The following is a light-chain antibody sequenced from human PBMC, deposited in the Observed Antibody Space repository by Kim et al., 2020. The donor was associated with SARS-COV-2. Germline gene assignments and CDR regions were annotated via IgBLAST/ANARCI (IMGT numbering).Light chain of an antibody. CDR1: ESVSGNY. V-gene: IGKV3-20*01. CDR2: GAA. J-gene: IGKJ4*01. Sequence: PGEGATLSCRGSESVSGNYLAGYQQKPGQAPRLLIYGAARRATGIPDRFSGSWAEADFTLTISRLEPADFAVYYCQQYGSSRALTFGGGTKVDIK. CDR3: QQYGSSRALT.